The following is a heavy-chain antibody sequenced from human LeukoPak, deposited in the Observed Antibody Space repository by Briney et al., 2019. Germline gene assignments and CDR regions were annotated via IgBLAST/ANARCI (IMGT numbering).Heavy chain of an antibody. V-gene: IGHV1-69*06. D-gene: IGHD3-22*01. CDR1: GGTFSSYA. CDR2: IIPIFGTA. CDR3: AREPVYYYDSSGYYQPAFDY. J-gene: IGHJ4*02. Sequence: GASVKVSCKASGGTFSSYAISWVRQAPGQGLEWMGGIIPIFGTANYAQKFQGRVTITADKSTSTAYIELSSLRSEDTAVYYCAREPVYYYDSSGYYQPAFDYWGQGTLVTVSS.